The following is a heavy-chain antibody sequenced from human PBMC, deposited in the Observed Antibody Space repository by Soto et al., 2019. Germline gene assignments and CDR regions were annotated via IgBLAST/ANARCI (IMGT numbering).Heavy chain of an antibody. CDR2: ITPILRET. Sequence: QVHLVQSGTEVRKPGSSVTVSCKVSGGTFSTYTISWVRQAPGQGLQWMGGITPILRETTYAQNFQGRVFITADISATTAHMELSDLTSEDTAMYYCGRVPRYSFPTSDSLDQWGQGTRVTVSS. CDR3: GRVPRYSFPTSDSLDQ. J-gene: IGHJ4*02. D-gene: IGHD5-18*01. V-gene: IGHV1-69*06. CDR1: GGTFSTYT.